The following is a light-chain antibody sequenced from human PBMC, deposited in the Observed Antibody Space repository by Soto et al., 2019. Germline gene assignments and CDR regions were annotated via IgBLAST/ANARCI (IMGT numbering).Light chain of an antibody. J-gene: IGLJ7*01. CDR1: RSNIGSNY. CDR2: RNN. CDR3: AAWDDSLRGWV. V-gene: IGLV1-47*01. Sequence: QAVVTQPPSASGTPGQRVTISCSGSRSNIGSNYVYWYQQLPGTAPKLLIYRNNQRPSGVPDRFSGSKSGTSASLAISGLRSEDEADYYCAAWDDSLRGWVFGGGTQLTVL.